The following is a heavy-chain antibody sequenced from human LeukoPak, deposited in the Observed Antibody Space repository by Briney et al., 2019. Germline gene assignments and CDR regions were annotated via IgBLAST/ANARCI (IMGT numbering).Heavy chain of an antibody. CDR1: GYTFTSYG. Sequence: ASVKVSCKASGYTFTSYGINWGRQAPGQGLEWMGWISANNGDTNYAQNLQGRVTMTTDKSTSTAYMELRSLRSDDTAVYYCARSVWSDYWGQGTLVTVSS. J-gene: IGHJ4*02. CDR3: ARSVWSDY. V-gene: IGHV1-18*01. CDR2: ISANNGDT. D-gene: IGHD2-8*01.